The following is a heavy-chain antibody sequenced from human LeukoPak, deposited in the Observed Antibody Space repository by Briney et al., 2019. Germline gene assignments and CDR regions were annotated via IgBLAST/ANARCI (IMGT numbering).Heavy chain of an antibody. Sequence: SVKVSCKASGGTFSSYAISWVRQAPGQGLEWMGRIIPIPGIANYAQKFQGRVTITADKSTSTAYMELSSLRSEDTAVYYCARWAAYDILTGYHGSYYYGMDVWGQGTTVTVSS. D-gene: IGHD3-9*01. V-gene: IGHV1-69*04. CDR3: ARWAAYDILTGYHGSYYYGMDV. J-gene: IGHJ6*02. CDR1: GGTFSSYA. CDR2: IIPIPGIA.